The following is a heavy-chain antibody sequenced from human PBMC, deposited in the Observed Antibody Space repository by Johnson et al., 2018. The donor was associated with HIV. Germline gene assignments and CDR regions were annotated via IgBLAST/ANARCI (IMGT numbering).Heavy chain of an antibody. CDR1: GFIFSSYG. Sequence: SGFIFSSYGMHWVRQAPGKGLEWVANIQQDGSDTYYVDSVKGRFTISRDNAKNSLYLQMNSLRAEDTAVYYCAREVDAFDMWGQGTLVTVSS. V-gene: IGHV3-7*01. CDR2: IQQDGSDT. CDR3: AREVDAFDM. J-gene: IGHJ3*02.